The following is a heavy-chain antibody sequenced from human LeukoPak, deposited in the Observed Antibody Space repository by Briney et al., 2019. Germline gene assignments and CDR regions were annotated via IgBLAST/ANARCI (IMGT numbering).Heavy chain of an antibody. CDR3: ARDIVEMATMNYFDY. D-gene: IGHD5-24*01. V-gene: IGHV3-11*04. J-gene: IGHJ4*02. CDR2: ISSSGSTI. Sequence: PGGSLRLSCAASGFIFSDYYMSWIRQAPGKGLQWVSYISSSGSTIYYADSVKGRFTISRDNAKNSLYLQMNSLRAEDTAVYYCARDIVEMATMNYFDYWGQGTLVTVSS. CDR1: GFIFSDYY.